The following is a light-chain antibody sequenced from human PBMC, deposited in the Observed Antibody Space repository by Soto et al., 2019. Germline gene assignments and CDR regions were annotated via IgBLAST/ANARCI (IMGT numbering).Light chain of an antibody. Sequence: IVLSQSPATLSVSPGERATLSCRASQSVSSLLAWYQQKPRQAPRLLIYDTSTRATGIPARFSGSGSGTDFTLTISSLQSEDLAVYYCQQYNNWPLTFGGGTKVDIK. CDR1: QSVSSL. V-gene: IGKV3-15*01. J-gene: IGKJ4*01. CDR3: QQYNNWPLT. CDR2: DTS.